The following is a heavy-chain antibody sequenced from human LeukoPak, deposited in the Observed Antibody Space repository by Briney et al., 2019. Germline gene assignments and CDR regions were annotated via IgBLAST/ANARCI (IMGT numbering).Heavy chain of an antibody. CDR2: ITPILGIA. CDR1: GGTFSSYA. CDR3: ASSIVVVPAAMCWFDP. D-gene: IGHD2-2*01. V-gene: IGHV1-69*04. J-gene: IGHJ5*02. Sequence: SVKVSCKASGGTFSSYAISWVRQAPGQGLEWMGRITPILGIANYAQKFQGRVTITADKSTSTAYMELSSLRSEDTAVYYCASSIVVVPAAMCWFDPWGQGTLVTVSS.